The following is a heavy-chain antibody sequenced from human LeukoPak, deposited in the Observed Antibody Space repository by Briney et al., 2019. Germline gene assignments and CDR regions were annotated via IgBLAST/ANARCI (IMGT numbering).Heavy chain of an antibody. D-gene: IGHD6-6*01. V-gene: IGHV4-34*01. CDR2: INHSGST. Sequence: SETLSLTCAVYGGSFSGYYWSWIRQPPGKGLEWIGEINHSGSTNYNPSLKSRVTISVDTSKNQFSLKLSSVTAADTAVYYCARVIAARAPFDYWGQGTLVTVSS. J-gene: IGHJ4*02. CDR3: ARVIAARAPFDY. CDR1: GGSFSGYY.